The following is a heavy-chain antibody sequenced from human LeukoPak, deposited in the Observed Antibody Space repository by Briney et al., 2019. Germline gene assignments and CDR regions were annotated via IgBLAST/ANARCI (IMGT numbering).Heavy chain of an antibody. D-gene: IGHD6-19*01. CDR1: GGTFSSYV. V-gene: IGHV1-69*04. J-gene: IGHJ6*02. Sequence: SVKVSCKASGGTFSSYVISWVRQAPGQGLEWMGRIIPILGIANYAQKLQGRVTITAEKSTSTAYMELSSLRSEDTAVYYCASGSLGFYSSGDRYYYYGMDVWGQGTTVTVSS. CDR3: ASGSLGFYSSGDRYYYYGMDV. CDR2: IIPILGIA.